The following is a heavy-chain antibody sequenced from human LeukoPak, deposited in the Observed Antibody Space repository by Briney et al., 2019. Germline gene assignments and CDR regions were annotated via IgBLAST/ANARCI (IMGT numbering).Heavy chain of an antibody. CDR3: ARHRPSVTTPPDY. CDR1: GGSISSSSYS. V-gene: IGHV4-39*01. J-gene: IGHJ4*02. CDR2: IYYSGST. Sequence: SETLSLTCTVSGGSISSSSYSWGWIRQPPGKGLEWIGSIYYSGSTYYNPSLKSRVTISVDTSKNQFSLKLSSVTAADTAVYYCARHRPSVTTPPDYWGQGTLVTVSS. D-gene: IGHD4-17*01.